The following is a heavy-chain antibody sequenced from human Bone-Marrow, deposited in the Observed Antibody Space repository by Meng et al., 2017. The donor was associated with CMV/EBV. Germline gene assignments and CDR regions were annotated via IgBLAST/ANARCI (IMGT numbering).Heavy chain of an antibody. V-gene: IGHV3-23*03. Sequence: GLEWVSVIYSGGSSTYYADSVKGRFTISSDNSKNTLYLQMNSLRAEDTAVYYCAKDSYYDILTGYYYYYYGMDVWGQGTTVTFSS. D-gene: IGHD3-9*01. CDR3: AKDSYYDILTGYYYYYYGMDV. J-gene: IGHJ6*02. CDR2: IYSGGSST.